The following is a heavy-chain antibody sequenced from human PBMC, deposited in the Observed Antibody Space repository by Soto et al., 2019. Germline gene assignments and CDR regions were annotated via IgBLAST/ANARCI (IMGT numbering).Heavy chain of an antibody. CDR1: GGSISSYY. Sequence: SETLSLTCTVSGGSISSYYWSWIRQPPGKGLEWIGYIYYSGSTNYNPSLKSRVTISVDTSKNQFSLKLSTVTAADTAVYYCARDNGYSYGYTLDHWGQGTLVTVS. CDR2: IYYSGST. CDR3: ARDNGYSYGYTLDH. D-gene: IGHD5-18*01. V-gene: IGHV4-59*01. J-gene: IGHJ4*02.